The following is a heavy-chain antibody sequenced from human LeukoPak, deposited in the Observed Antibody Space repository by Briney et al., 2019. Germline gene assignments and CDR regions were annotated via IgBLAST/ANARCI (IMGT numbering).Heavy chain of an antibody. CDR1: RFTVRSNY. J-gene: IGHJ6*03. V-gene: IGHV3-66*02. D-gene: IGHD1-1*01. CDR3: ARSPYNWNDSPYYMDV. Sequence: TGGSLRLSCAASRFTVRSNYMSWVRQAPGKGLEWVSVIYSGGRTYYADAVKGRFTISRDNCKNTLYLQMNSLRAEDTAVYYCARSPYNWNDSPYYMDVWGKGTTVTVSS. CDR2: IYSGGRT.